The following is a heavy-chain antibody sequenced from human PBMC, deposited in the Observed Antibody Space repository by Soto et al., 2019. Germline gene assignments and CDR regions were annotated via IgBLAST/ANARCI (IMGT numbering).Heavy chain of an antibody. V-gene: IGHV3-53*01. D-gene: IGHD5-18*01. CDR1: GFTVSSNY. Sequence: GGSLRLSCAASGFTVSSNYMSWVRQAPGKGLEWVSVIYSGGSTYYADSVKGRFTISRDNSKNTLYLQMNSLRAEDTAVYYCARAPRGYSYGYFDYWGQGTLVTVSS. CDR2: IYSGGST. J-gene: IGHJ4*02. CDR3: ARAPRGYSYGYFDY.